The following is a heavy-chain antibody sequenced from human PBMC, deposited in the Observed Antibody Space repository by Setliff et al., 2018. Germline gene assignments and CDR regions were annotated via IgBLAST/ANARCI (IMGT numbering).Heavy chain of an antibody. V-gene: IGHV1-46*01. J-gene: IGHJ4*02. CDR2: INPSGGNT. CDR3: ARDRADSSGYYDY. D-gene: IGHD3-22*01. Sequence: GASVKVSCKASGYTFTSYYMHWVRQAPGQGLEWMGIINPSGGNTGYAQKFQGRVTMTRNTSISTAYMELSSLRSEDTAVYYCARDRADSSGYYDYWGQGTLVTVSS. CDR1: GYTFTSYY.